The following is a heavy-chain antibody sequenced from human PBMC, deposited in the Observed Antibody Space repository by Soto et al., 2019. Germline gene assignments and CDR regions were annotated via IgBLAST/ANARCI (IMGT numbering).Heavy chain of an antibody. Sequence: QVHLVESGGRVVQPGRSLRLSCAASGFTFNTYAMHWVRQAPDKGLEWVALVSYDGTYKYFADSVKGRFTISRDNSKNTLYLQMNSVRADDTAVYFCAKDRSAPITFGGVVVKGGYLYYGMDVWGQGTTVTVSS. CDR3: AKDRSAPITFGGVVVKGGYLYYGMDV. CDR2: VSYDGTYK. J-gene: IGHJ6*02. CDR1: GFTFNTYA. V-gene: IGHV3-30*18. D-gene: IGHD3-16*02.